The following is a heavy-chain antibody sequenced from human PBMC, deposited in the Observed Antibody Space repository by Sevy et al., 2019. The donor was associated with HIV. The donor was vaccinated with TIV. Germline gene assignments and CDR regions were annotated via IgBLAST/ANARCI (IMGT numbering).Heavy chain of an antibody. D-gene: IGHD6-13*01. J-gene: IGHJ6*02. CDR1: GGTFSSYA. CDR3: ARDVRKIAAAVTYYYYYGMDV. V-gene: IGHV1-69*13. CDR2: IIPIFGTA. Sequence: ASVKVSCKASGGTFSSYAISWVRQAPGQGLEWMGGIIPIFGTANYAQKFQGRVTITADESTSTAYMELSSLRSEDTAVYYCARDVRKIAAAVTYYYYYGMDVWGQGTTVTVSS.